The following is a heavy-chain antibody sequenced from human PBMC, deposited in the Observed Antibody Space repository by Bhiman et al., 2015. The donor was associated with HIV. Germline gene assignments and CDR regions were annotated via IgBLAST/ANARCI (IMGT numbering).Heavy chain of an antibody. D-gene: IGHD6-19*01. V-gene: IGHV3-30*19. J-gene: IGHJ4*02. CDR1: GFSFTNYA. Sequence: QVQLVESGGGVVQPGGSLRLSCPASGFSFTNYAMHWVRQAPGKGLEWVTFISSDGSNKYYADSVKGRFTISRDNSKNTLYLQMNSLRAEDTAVYYCARDWVAVTGTPYDYWGQGTLVTVSS. CDR2: ISSDGSNK. CDR3: ARDWVAVTGTPYDY.